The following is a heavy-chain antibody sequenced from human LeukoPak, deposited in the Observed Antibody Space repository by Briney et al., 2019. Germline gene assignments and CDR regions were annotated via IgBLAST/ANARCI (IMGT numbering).Heavy chain of an antibody. CDR3: AKGTHSTGWTGFDY. V-gene: IGHV3-23*01. Sequence: GGSLRLSCAASGFTFSSYAMSWVRQAPGKGLEWVSGISSSGGNTYYADSVKGRFTISRDNSRSTLYLQMNSLRAEDAAVYYCAKGTHSTGWTGFDYWGQGTLVTVSS. D-gene: IGHD6-19*01. J-gene: IGHJ4*02. CDR2: ISSSGGNT. CDR1: GFTFSSYA.